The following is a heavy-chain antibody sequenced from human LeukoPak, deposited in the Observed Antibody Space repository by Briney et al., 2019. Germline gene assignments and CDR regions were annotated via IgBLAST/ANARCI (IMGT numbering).Heavy chain of an antibody. Sequence: PGGSLRLSCAASGFTFSSYGMHWVRQAPGKGLEWVAVISYDGSNKYYADSVKGRFTISRDNSKDTLYLQMNSLGAEDTAMYYCASNVHGYSYAFFDYWGQGTLVTVST. CDR3: ASNVHGYSYAFFDY. V-gene: IGHV3-30*03. CDR2: ISYDGSNK. CDR1: GFTFSSYG. J-gene: IGHJ4*02. D-gene: IGHD5-18*01.